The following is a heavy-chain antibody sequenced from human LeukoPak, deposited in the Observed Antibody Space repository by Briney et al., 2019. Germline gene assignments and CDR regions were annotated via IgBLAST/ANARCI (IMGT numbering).Heavy chain of an antibody. CDR1: GYSFTGYY. Sequence: EASVRVSCKSSGYSFTGYYIHWVRQAPGQGLEWMGWISPNSGVTNYAQNFQGRVTMTRDTSISSTYMELSSLRSDDTAVYYCARAQVRGVTCSGYWGQGTPVTVSS. CDR3: ARAQVRGVTCSGY. CDR2: ISPNSGVT. V-gene: IGHV1-2*02. D-gene: IGHD3-10*01. J-gene: IGHJ4*02.